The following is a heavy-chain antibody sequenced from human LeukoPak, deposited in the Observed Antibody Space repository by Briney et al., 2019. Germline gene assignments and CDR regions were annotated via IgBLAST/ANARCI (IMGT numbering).Heavy chain of an antibody. Sequence: GGSLRLSCAASGFTFSSYAMPWVRQAPGKGLEWVAVISYDGSNKYYADSVKGRFTISRDNSKNTLYLQMNSLRAEDTAVYYCATSTYVSPLLFDDWGQGTLVTVSS. V-gene: IGHV3-30*04. CDR2: ISYDGSNK. CDR1: GFTFSSYA. D-gene: IGHD3-16*01. CDR3: ATSTYVSPLLFDD. J-gene: IGHJ4*02.